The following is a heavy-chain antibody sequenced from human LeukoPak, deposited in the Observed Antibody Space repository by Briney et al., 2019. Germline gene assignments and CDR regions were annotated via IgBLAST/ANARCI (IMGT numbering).Heavy chain of an antibody. V-gene: IGHV3-7*01. CDR2: IRPDANDG. CDR1: GFTFSHYW. CDR3: ARADWGSIDY. J-gene: IGHJ4*02. Sequence: QPGESLRLSCAASGFTFSHYWTAWVRQAPGKGLEWVAIIRPDANDGSYVDSVKGRFTISRDNAKNSLYLQLNSLRAEDTAVYFCARADWGSIDYWGQGALVTVSS. D-gene: IGHD7-27*01.